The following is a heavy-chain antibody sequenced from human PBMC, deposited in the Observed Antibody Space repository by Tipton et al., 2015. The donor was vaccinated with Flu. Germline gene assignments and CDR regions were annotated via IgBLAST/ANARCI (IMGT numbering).Heavy chain of an antibody. D-gene: IGHD2-15*01. Sequence: VQLVQSGGGLVQPGGSLRLSCAASGFTFSTYWMSWVRQAPGKGLEWVANIKEDGSDKYYVDAVKGRFTISRDNAKNSLYLQMNSLRAEDPAVYYCARGFGGGRRYPVDWCQGTLVTVSS. CDR3: ARGFGGGRRYPVD. J-gene: IGHJ4*02. CDR2: IKEDGSDK. V-gene: IGHV3-7*01. CDR1: GFTFSTYW.